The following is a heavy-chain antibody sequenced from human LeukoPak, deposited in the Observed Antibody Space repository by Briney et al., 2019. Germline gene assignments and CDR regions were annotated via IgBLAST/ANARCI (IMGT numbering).Heavy chain of an antibody. CDR2: ISGSGGST. J-gene: IGHJ4*02. CDR3: AKDLYYYDSSGYFDY. D-gene: IGHD3-22*01. Sequence: GGTLRLSCAASGFTFSSYGMSWVRQAPGKGLEWVSAISGSGGSTYYADSVKGRFTISRDNSKNTLYLQMNSLRAEDTAVYYCAKDLYYYDSSGYFDYWGQGTLVTVSS. CDR1: GFTFSSYG. V-gene: IGHV3-23*01.